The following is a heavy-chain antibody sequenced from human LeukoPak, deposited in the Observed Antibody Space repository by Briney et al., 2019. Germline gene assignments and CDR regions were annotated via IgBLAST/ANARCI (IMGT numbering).Heavy chain of an antibody. CDR3: EGTYYYDSSDDY. V-gene: IGHV3-23*01. CDR2: ISGSGTST. J-gene: IGHJ4*02. CDR1: GFTFRSYA. Sequence: GGSLRLSCAASGFTFRSYAMSWVRQAPGKGLEWVLVISGSGTSTYYADSVKGRFTISRDNSKNTLYLQMNSLRAEDTAVYYCEGTYYYDSSDDYWGQGTLVTVSS. D-gene: IGHD3-22*01.